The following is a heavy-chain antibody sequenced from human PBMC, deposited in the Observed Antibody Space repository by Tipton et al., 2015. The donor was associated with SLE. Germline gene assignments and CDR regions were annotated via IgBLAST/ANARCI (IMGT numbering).Heavy chain of an antibody. V-gene: IGHV3-20*04. CDR2: INWNGDRI. D-gene: IGHD3-10*01. CDR1: GFLMFGDYG. J-gene: IGHJ6*02. CDR3: ARDLYPYGMDV. Sequence: SLRLSCAASGFLMFGDYGMSWVRQAPGKGLEWVSGINWNGDRIGYADSVKGRFTISRGNAKKSLYLQMNSLRADDTALYYCARDLYPYGMDVWGQGTTVTVSS.